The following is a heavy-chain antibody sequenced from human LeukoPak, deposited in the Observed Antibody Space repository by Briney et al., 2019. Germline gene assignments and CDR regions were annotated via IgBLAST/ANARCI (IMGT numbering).Heavy chain of an antibody. Sequence: ASVKVSCKASGYGFRNYGMHWVRQAPGQRLEWMGWINPTNEKTKYSEKFQGRVTISRDTGASTVYMELSSVRSEDTAVYYCARDHRTESDGYYFVNELWYFDLWGRGTLVTVSS. CDR2: INPTNEKT. D-gene: IGHD3-22*01. V-gene: IGHV1-3*01. CDR3: ARDHRTESDGYYFVNELWYFDL. CDR1: GYGFRNYG. J-gene: IGHJ2*01.